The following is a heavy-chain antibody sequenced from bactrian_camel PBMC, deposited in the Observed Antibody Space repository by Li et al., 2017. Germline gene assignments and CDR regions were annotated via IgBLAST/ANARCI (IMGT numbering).Heavy chain of an antibody. CDR1: GFTFSNTW. J-gene: IGHJ4*01. Sequence: HVQLVESGGGWVQPGGSLMLSCQCSGFTFSNTWMYWVRQAPGKGLEWVASIAGANSYTYYPDSVKGRFTISRDNAKNTVYLQMNSLKSEETALYYCVPQSLEYWGQGTQVTVS. CDR2: IAGANSYT. CDR3: VPQSLEY. V-gene: IGHV3S6*01.